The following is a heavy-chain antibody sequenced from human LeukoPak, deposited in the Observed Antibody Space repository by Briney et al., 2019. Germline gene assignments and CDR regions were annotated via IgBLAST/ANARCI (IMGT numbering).Heavy chain of an antibody. D-gene: IGHD3-22*01. CDR3: ARAMIVVDDAFDI. V-gene: IGHV1-2*06. CDR1: GYTFTGYY. CDR2: INHNSGGT. J-gene: IGHJ3*02. Sequence: GASVKVSCKASGYTFTGYYMYWVRQAPGQGLEWMGLINHNSGGTNYAQKFQGRVTMTRDTSISTAYMELSGLRSDDTAVYYCARAMIVVDDAFDIWGQGTVVTVSS.